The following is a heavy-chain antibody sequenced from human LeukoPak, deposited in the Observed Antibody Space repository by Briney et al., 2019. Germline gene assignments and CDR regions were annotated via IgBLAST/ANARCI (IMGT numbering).Heavy chain of an antibody. CDR1: GGSISSSSYY. Sequence: SETLSLTCTVSGGSISSSSYYWGWIRQPPGKGLEWIGEINHSGSTNYNPSLKSRVTISVDTSKNQFSLKLSSVTAADTAVYYCARGRIVVVPAAIRIRGEITEYYYMDVWGKGTTVTVSS. J-gene: IGHJ6*03. D-gene: IGHD2-2*02. V-gene: IGHV4-39*07. CDR2: INHSGST. CDR3: ARGRIVVVPAAIRIRGEITEYYYMDV.